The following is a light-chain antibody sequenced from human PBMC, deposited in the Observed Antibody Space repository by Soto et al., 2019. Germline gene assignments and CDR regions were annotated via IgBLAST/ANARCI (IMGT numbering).Light chain of an antibody. V-gene: IGKV3-11*01. Sequence: DIVFTQSPATLSLSPGERATLSCRASQSVSSSLAWYQQKPGQAPRLLIYDASNRATGVPARFSGSGSGTDFTLTISSLEPEDSAVYYCLHRSNWPTFGQGTKVDIK. CDR1: QSVSSS. CDR3: LHRSNWPT. J-gene: IGKJ1*01. CDR2: DAS.